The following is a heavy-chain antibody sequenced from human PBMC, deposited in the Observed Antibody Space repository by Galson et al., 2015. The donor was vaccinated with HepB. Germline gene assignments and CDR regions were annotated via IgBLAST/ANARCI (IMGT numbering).Heavy chain of an antibody. CDR2: ISSDGRDK. CDR3: ARSDLLDQ. J-gene: IGHJ4*02. CDR1: GFTFSTYG. Sequence: SLRLSCAASGFTFSTYGMHWVRQAPGKGLEWVAVISSDGRDKYYADSVKGRFSISRDNSKNTLYLQMNGLRAEDSAEYYCARSDLLDQWGQGTLVTVSS. D-gene: IGHD3-10*01. V-gene: IGHV3-30*03.